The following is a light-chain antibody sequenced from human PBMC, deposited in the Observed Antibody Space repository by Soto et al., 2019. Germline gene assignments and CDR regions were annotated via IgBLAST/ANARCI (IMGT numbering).Light chain of an antibody. CDR2: GAS. CDR1: QSVSSK. CDR3: QQSFSTPRT. Sequence: EIVMTQSPATLSVSPGEGATLSCRASQSVSSKLAWYQQKPGQAPRLLIYGASTRATGIPARFSGSGSGTEFTLIISSLQSEDFATYYCQQSFSTPRTFGQGAKVDFK. J-gene: IGKJ1*01. V-gene: IGKV3-15*01.